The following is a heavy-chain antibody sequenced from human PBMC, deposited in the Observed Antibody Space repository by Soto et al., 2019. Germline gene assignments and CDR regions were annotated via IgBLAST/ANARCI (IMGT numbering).Heavy chain of an antibody. CDR2: ISSSSSYI. J-gene: IGHJ6*02. D-gene: IGHD6-13*01. Sequence: PGGSLRLSCAASGFTFSSYSMNWVRQAPGKGLEWVSSISSSSSYIYYADSVKGRFTISRDNAKNSLYLQMNSLRAEDTAVYYCARDLGIAAAEDYYYYYGMDVWGQGTTVTVSS. V-gene: IGHV3-21*01. CDR1: GFTFSSYS. CDR3: ARDLGIAAAEDYYYYYGMDV.